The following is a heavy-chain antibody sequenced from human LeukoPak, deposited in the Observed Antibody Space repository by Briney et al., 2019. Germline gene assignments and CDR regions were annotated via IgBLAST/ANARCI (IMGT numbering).Heavy chain of an antibody. Sequence: GGSLRLSCAASGFTFSRYWMHWVRQAPGKGLVWVSRISSDGIHTSHADSVQGRFTISRDNAKNTLYLQMNSLRAEDTAVYYCARDLVFGSGSLGYWGQGTLVTVSS. CDR2: ISSDGIHT. V-gene: IGHV3-74*01. D-gene: IGHD3-10*01. CDR1: GFTFSRYW. J-gene: IGHJ4*02. CDR3: ARDLVFGSGSLGY.